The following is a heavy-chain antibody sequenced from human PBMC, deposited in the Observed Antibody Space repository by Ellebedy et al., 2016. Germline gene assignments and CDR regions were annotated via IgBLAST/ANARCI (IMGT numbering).Heavy chain of an antibody. V-gene: IGHV3-9*02. Sequence: GGSLRLXCVASGFTSYEHGMHWVRQAPGKGLEWVSGIIWNSGATGYADSVKGRFTISRDNAKKSLYLQLNSLTAEDTALYYCVKDISPGGADVWGQGTTVSVS. CDR3: VKDISPGGADV. CDR1: GFTSYEHG. D-gene: IGHD1-26*01. J-gene: IGHJ6*02. CDR2: IIWNSGAT.